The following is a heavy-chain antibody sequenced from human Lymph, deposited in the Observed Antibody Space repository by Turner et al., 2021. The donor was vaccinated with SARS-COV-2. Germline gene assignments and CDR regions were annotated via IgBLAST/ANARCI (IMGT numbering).Heavy chain of an antibody. Sequence: EVQLVGSGGGLVAPGGFLGLSCAASGFTLSYDWMSWVRQAPGKGLEWVANIKQDGSEKYYVDSVKGRFTISRDNAKNSLFLQMNSLRAEDTAVYYCARMGSSSWYFDYWGQGTLVTVSS. D-gene: IGHD1-26*01. CDR1: GFTLSYDW. V-gene: IGHV3-7*01. CDR2: IKQDGSEK. CDR3: ARMGSSSWYFDY. J-gene: IGHJ4*02.